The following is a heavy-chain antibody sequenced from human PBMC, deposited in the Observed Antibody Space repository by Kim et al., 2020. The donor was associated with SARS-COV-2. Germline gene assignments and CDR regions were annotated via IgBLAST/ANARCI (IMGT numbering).Heavy chain of an antibody. CDR3: ARDQGLYGSGSFDY. Sequence: GGSLRLSCAASGFTVSSNYMSWVRQAPGKGLEWVSVIYSGGSTYYADSVKGRFTISRDNSKNTLYLQMNSLRAEVTAVYYCARDQGLYGSGSFDYWGQGTLVTVSS. CDR2: IYSGGST. V-gene: IGHV3-66*01. J-gene: IGHJ4*02. D-gene: IGHD3-10*01. CDR1: GFTVSSNY.